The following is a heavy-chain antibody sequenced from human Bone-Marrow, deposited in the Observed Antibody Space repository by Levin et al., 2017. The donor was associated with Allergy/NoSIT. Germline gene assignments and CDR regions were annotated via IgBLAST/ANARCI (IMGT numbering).Heavy chain of an antibody. V-gene: IGHV4-39*01. J-gene: IGHJ4*02. CDR1: GGSINSNIYY. CDR2: SFYSGTT. CDR3: ATLSAGLFFDY. D-gene: IGHD6-13*01. Sequence: RSQTLSLTCSVSGGSINSNIYYWGWVRQPPGKGLEWIGSSFYSGTTFYNPSLKSRVSISVDTSKNQFSLSLSSVTAADTAVYYCATLSAGLFFDYWGQGALVIVSS.